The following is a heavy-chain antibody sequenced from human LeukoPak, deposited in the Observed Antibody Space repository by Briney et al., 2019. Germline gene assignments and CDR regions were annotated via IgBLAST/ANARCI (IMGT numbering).Heavy chain of an antibody. CDR2: IIPIFGTA. J-gene: IGHJ1*01. CDR3: ARNYYDILTGYLDLPYFQH. Sequence: ASVKVSCTASGGTFSSYAISWVRQAPGQGLEWMGGIIPIFGTANYAQKFQGRVTITADESTSTAYMELSSLRSEDTAVYYCARNYYDILTGYLDLPYFQHWGQGTLVTVSS. D-gene: IGHD3-9*01. V-gene: IGHV1-69*13. CDR1: GGTFSSYA.